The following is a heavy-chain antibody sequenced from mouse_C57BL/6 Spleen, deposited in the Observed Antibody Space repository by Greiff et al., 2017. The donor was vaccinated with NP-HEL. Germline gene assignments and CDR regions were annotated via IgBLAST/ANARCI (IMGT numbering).Heavy chain of an antibody. CDR3: AKGGDGYPMDY. CDR2: INPNNGGT. Sequence: EVQLQQSGPELVKPGASVKISCKASGYTFTDYYMNWVKQSHGKSLEWIGDINPNNGGTSYNQKFKGKATLTVDKSSSTAYMELRSLTSEDSAVYYCAKGGDGYPMDYWGQGTSVTVSS. J-gene: IGHJ4*01. CDR1: GYTFTDYY. D-gene: IGHD2-3*01. V-gene: IGHV1-26*01.